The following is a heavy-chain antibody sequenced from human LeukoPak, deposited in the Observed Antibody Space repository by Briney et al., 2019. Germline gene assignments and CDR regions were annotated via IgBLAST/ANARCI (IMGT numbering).Heavy chain of an antibody. D-gene: IGHD6-6*01. CDR3: ASSAQGAARPIDY. CDR2: IYYSGST. V-gene: IGHV4-39*01. J-gene: IGHJ4*02. CDR1: GGSISSSSYY. Sequence: PSETLSLTCTVSGGSISSSSYYWGWIRQPPGKGLEWIGSIYYSGSTYYNPSLKSRVTISVDTSKNQFSLKLSSVTAADTVVYYCASSAQGAARPIDYWGQRTLVTVSS.